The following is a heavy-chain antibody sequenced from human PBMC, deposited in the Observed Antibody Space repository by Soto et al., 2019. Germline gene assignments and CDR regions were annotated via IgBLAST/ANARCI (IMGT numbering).Heavy chain of an antibody. D-gene: IGHD3-10*01. CDR1: GGTFSSYT. CDR3: AREEYYCGSGAFFDY. Sequence: QVQLVQSGAEVKKPGSSVKVSCKASGGTFSSYTISWVRQAPGQGLEWMGRIIPILGIANYVQKLQGRVTITADKYTSTAYMERSSLRSEDTPVYYCAREEYYCGSGAFFDYWGQGTLVTVSS. J-gene: IGHJ4*02. CDR2: IIPILGIA. V-gene: IGHV1-69*08.